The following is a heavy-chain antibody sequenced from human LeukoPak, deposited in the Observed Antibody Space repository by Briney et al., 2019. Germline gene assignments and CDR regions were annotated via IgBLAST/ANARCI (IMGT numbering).Heavy chain of an antibody. CDR3: ASGSYYSKSYFDY. V-gene: IGHV4-30-4*08. D-gene: IGHD1-26*01. CDR2: IYYSGST. CDR1: GGSISSGDYY. J-gene: IGHJ4*02. Sequence: PSETLSLTCTVSGGSISSGDYYWSWIRQPPGKGLEGIGHIYYSGSTYYNPSLKSRVTISVDTSKNQFSLKLSAVTAADTAVYYCASGSYYSKSYFDYWGQGTLVTVSS.